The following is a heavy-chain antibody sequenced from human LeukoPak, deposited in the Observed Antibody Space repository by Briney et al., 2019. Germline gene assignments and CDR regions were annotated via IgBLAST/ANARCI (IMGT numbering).Heavy chain of an antibody. CDR1: GDSSSNSIYY. J-gene: IGHJ4*02. V-gene: IGHV4-39*07. Sequence: SETLSLTCTVSGDSSSNSIYYWGWIRQPPGKGLEWIGSIDYSGSTYYNPSLKSRATISIDTSKNQFSLKLSSVTAADTAVYYCARDWVGATDYWGQGTLVTVSS. D-gene: IGHD1-26*01. CDR3: ARDWVGATDY. CDR2: IDYSGST.